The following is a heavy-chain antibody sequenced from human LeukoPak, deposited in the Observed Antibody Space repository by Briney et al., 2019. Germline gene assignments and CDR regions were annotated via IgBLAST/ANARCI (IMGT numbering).Heavy chain of an antibody. CDR2: ISGSGGNT. J-gene: IGHJ4*02. Sequence: PGGSLRLSCAASGLTFSSYAMSSVRQAPGKGLEWVSAISGSGGNTYYADTVKGRFTISRDNSKNTLYLQMNSLRAEEKAVYYCAKDGGGVTPFDYWGQGTLVTVSS. V-gene: IGHV3-23*01. D-gene: IGHD2-21*02. CDR1: GLTFSSYA. CDR3: AKDGGGVTPFDY.